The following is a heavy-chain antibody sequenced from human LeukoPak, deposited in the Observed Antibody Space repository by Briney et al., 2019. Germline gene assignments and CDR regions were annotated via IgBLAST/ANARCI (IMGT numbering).Heavy chain of an antibody. CDR1: GFTFSSYA. CDR3: ARDDIVATVKTQRYYYYYGMDV. Sequence: PGGSLRLSCAASGFTFSSYAMPWVRQAPGKGLEWVAVISYDGSNKYYADSVKGRFTISRDNSKNTLCLQMNSLRAEDTAVYYRARDDIVATVKTQRYYYYYGMDVWGQGTTVTVSS. CDR2: ISYDGSNK. J-gene: IGHJ6*02. V-gene: IGHV3-30-3*01. D-gene: IGHD5-12*01.